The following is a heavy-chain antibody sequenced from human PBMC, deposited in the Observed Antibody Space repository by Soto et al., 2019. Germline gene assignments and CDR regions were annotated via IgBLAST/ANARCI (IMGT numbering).Heavy chain of an antibody. V-gene: IGHV3-15*01. J-gene: IGHJ4*02. CDR1: GFTFSKAW. D-gene: IGHD1-26*01. CDR3: TTDSGMSPYSFDY. Sequence: LRLSCATSGFTFSKAWVGWVRQAPGKGLEWVGRIMSKTDGGTTDYAAPVKGRFTISRDDSKSTLYLQMNSLKTEDTAFYYCTTDSGMSPYSFDYWGQGTLVTVSS. CDR2: IMSKTDGGTT.